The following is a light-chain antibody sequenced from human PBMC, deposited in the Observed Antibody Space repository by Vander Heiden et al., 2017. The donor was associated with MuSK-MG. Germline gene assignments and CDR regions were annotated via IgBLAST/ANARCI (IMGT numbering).Light chain of an antibody. CDR2: GAS. Sequence: ELVLRQSPGTLSLSPGERATLSCRASQSITSIYLAWYQQKPGQAPRLLIYGASNRATGIPDRFSGNGSGRDFTLTISRLEPEDVAVYYCQQYATSPGFGPGTKVEIK. CDR1: QSITSIY. V-gene: IGKV3-20*01. CDR3: QQYATSPG. J-gene: IGKJ3*01.